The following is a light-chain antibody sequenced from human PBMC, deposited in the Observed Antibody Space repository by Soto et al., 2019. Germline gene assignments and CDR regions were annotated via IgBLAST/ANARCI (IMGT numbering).Light chain of an antibody. CDR1: QSLVHSDGNTY. V-gene: IGKV2-24*01. CDR3: MQATQFSWT. Sequence: DIVMTQTPLSSPVTLGQPASISCRSSQSLVHSDGNTYLSWLHQRPGQPPRLLIYKISKRFSGAPDRFSGSGAGTEFTLKISRVEAEDVGVYYCMQATQFSWTFGQGTKVEI. CDR2: KIS. J-gene: IGKJ1*01.